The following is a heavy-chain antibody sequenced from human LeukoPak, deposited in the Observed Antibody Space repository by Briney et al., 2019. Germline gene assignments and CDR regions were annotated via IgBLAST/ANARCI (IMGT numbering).Heavy chain of an antibody. Sequence: ASVRVSCKASGYTFTGYYMHWVRQAPGQGLEWMGWINPNSGGTNYAQKFQGRVTMTRDTSISTAYTELSRLRSDDTAVYYCARACGDYADYYYYYYMDVWGKGTTVTISS. CDR3: ARACGDYADYYYYYYMDV. CDR2: INPNSGGT. CDR1: GYTFTGYY. D-gene: IGHD4-17*01. V-gene: IGHV1-2*02. J-gene: IGHJ6*03.